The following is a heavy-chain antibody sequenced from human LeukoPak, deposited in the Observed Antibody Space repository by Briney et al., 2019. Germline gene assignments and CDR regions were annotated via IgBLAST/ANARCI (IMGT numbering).Heavy chain of an antibody. V-gene: IGHV3-23*01. CDR3: AKALRERGYYDFWSGYLDAFDI. D-gene: IGHD3-3*01. Sequence: GGSLRLSCAASGYTFSSYAMSWVRQALGQGLEWVSAISGSGGSTYYADSVKGRFTISRDNSKNTLYLQMSSLRAEDTAVYYCAKALRERGYYDFWSGYLDAFDIWGQGTMVTVSS. J-gene: IGHJ3*02. CDR2: ISGSGGST. CDR1: GYTFSSYA.